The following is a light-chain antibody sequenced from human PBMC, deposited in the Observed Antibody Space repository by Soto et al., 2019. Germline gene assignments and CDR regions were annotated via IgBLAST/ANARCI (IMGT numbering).Light chain of an antibody. J-gene: IGKJ4*01. CDR3: QQYYSPPVT. V-gene: IGKV4-1*01. Sequence: DIVMTQSPDSLAVSLGERATINCKSSQSVSSNNMNYLTWYQLEPGQPPKLLIYWAATRESGVPDRFTGSGSGTDFSLTIGSLQAEDVAVYYCQQYYSPPVTFGGGTKVEVK. CDR1: QSVSSNNMNY. CDR2: WAA.